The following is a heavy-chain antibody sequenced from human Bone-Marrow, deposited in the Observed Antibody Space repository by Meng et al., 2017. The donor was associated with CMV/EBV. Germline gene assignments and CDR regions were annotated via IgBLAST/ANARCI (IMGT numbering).Heavy chain of an antibody. J-gene: IGHJ4*02. Sequence: SCKASGYSFNNYAMTWVRQAPGKGLEWVSVIYSGGNNPYYADSVKGRFTISRDDSRNTLYLQMNSLRAEDTAIYYCATRPRLGADAGFDCWAQGTLVTVSS. CDR1: GYSFNNYA. CDR3: ATRPRLGADAGFDC. V-gene: IGHV3-23*03. CDR2: IYSGGNNP. D-gene: IGHD1-26*01.